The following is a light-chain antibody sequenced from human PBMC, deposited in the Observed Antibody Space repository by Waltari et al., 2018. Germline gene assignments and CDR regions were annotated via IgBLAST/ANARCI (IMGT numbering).Light chain of an antibody. CDR2: DVS. CDR3: SSQSSDNVVL. Sequence: QSALTQPATVSGSPGPSITISCTGTSSDAGGYHSVSWYQEPPGQAPKVIIYDVSDRPSGISERFSGSKSGNTASLTISGLQAEDEADYYCSSQSSDNVVLFGGGTKLTVL. CDR1: SSDAGGYHS. V-gene: IGLV2-14*03. J-gene: IGLJ2*01.